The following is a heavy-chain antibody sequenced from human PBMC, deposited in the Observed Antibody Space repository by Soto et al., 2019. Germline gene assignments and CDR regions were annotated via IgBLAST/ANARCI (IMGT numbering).Heavy chain of an antibody. CDR3: ARRIPFGYGMDV. CDR2: IYSAGSA. CDR1: GFTVSSYR. Sequence: GGSLRLSCAASGFTVSSYRMSWVRQAPGKGLEWVSVIYSAGSADFASSVKGRFTISRDNSKNTLYLQMGSLRAEDMAVYYCARRIPFGYGMDVWGQGTTVTVSS. V-gene: IGHV3-66*04. J-gene: IGHJ6*02. D-gene: IGHD2-21*01.